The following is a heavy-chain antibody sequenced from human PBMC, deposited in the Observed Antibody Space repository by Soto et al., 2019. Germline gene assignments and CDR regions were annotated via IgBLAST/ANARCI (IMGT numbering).Heavy chain of an antibody. CDR3: AIGDSSGQEYFLH. V-gene: IGHV3-23*01. Sequence: GGSLRLSCAASGFTFSSYAMSWVRQAPGKGLEWVSGFSGSGDSGDITYYTDSVKGRFTISRDNSKNTLYLQMNSLRVEDTALYYCAIGDSSGQEYFLHWGQGTLVTVSS. CDR1: GFTFSSYA. J-gene: IGHJ1*01. D-gene: IGHD6-19*01. CDR2: FSGSGDSGDIT.